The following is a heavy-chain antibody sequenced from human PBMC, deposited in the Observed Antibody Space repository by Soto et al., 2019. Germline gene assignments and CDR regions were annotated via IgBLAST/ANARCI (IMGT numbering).Heavy chain of an antibody. V-gene: IGHV4-4*02. CDR1: GGSISSSNW. D-gene: IGHD6-19*01. J-gene: IGHJ4*02. Sequence: PSETLSLTCAVSGGSISSSNWWSWVRQPPGKGLEWIGEINHSGSTNYNPSLKSRVTISVDTSKNQFSLKLSSVTAADTAVYYCARGKREVAVAGTNLDYWGQGTLVTVSS. CDR2: INHSGST. CDR3: ARGKREVAVAGTNLDY.